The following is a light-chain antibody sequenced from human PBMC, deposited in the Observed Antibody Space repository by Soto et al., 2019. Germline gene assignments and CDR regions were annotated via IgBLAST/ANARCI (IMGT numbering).Light chain of an antibody. Sequence: QSVLTQPPSASGTPGQRVTIFCSGSNSNIGSNTAIWYQQVPGTAPKLLMYSNNQRPWGGPDRFSGSKSGTSASLAIRGLQSEDEADYYCAAWDDSLSGVVFGGGTKLTVL. J-gene: IGLJ2*01. V-gene: IGLV1-44*01. CDR3: AAWDDSLSGVV. CDR1: NSNIGSNT. CDR2: SNN.